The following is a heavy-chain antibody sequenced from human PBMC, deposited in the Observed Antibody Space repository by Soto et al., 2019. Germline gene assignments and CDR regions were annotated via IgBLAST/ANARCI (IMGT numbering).Heavy chain of an antibody. CDR3: ARARSTTWSGTTRGWFDP. CDR1: GFTLKNYS. V-gene: IGHV3-21*06. D-gene: IGHD2-2*01. CDR2: ISSNSNYK. Sequence: DVQLVESGGGLVKPGGSLRLSCAASGFTLKNYSMTWVRQAPGKGLEWVSDISSNSNYKYYADSLKVRFTITRDNAKHALYLQMSSLRAEDTAVYYWARARSTTWSGTTRGWFDPWGRGTLVTVAS. J-gene: IGHJ5*02.